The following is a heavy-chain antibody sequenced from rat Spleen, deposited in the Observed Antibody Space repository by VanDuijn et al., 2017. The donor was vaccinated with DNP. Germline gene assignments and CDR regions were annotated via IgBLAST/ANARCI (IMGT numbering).Heavy chain of an antibody. CDR3: ARWREGIGAIDY. D-gene: IGHD1-11*01. J-gene: IGHJ2*01. CDR2: IGSPAYAP. V-gene: IGHV5-22*01. Sequence: EVQLVESGGGLVQPGRSLKLSCAASGFTFSAYYMAWVRQAPAKGLEWVAYIGSPAYAPYHGDSVKGRFTISRDNAKSTLYLQMNSLRSEDMATYYCARWREGIGAIDYWGQGVMVTVSS. CDR1: GFTFSAYY.